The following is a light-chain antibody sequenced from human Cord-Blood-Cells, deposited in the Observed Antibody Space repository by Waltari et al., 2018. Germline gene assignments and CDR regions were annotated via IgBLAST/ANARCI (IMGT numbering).Light chain of an antibody. CDR2: DDS. J-gene: IGLJ1*01. V-gene: IGLV3-21*02. Sequence: SYVLTQPPSVSVAPGQTARITCGGNNIGSKSVHWYQQKPGQAPVLVVYDDSDRPSGIAERFSGSKSGNSATLTISRVEDGDEADYYCQVWDSSSDHPVFGTGTKVTVL. CDR3: QVWDSSSDHPV. CDR1: NIGSKS.